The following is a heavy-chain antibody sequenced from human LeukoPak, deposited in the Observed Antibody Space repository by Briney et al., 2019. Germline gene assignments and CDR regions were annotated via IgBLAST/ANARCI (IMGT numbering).Heavy chain of an antibody. Sequence: KPSETLSLTCAVYGGSFSGYYWSWIRQPPGKGLEWIGEINHSGSTNYNPALKSRVTISVDTSKNQFSLKLSSVTAADTAVYYCARRRGGYSYGYEYFQHWGQGTLVTVSS. CDR2: INHSGST. CDR1: GGSFSGYY. D-gene: IGHD5-18*01. V-gene: IGHV4-34*01. CDR3: ARRRGGYSYGYEYFQH. J-gene: IGHJ1*01.